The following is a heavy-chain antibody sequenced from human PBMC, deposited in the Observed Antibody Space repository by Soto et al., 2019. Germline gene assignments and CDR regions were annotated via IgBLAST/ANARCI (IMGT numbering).Heavy chain of an antibody. V-gene: IGHV3-7*04. J-gene: IGHJ4*02. CDR1: GFTFSSYW. D-gene: IGHD3-16*02. CDR2: IKQDGSEV. CDR3: ARGAFPTWGSYPLDY. Sequence: EVQLVESGGGLVQPGGSLRLSCAASGFTFSSYWMTWVRQAPGKGLEWVANIKQDGSEVYYVDSVKGRFTIYRDNAKNSLYLQMTSLIAEDTAVYYCARGAFPTWGSYPLDYGGQVTLVTVSS.